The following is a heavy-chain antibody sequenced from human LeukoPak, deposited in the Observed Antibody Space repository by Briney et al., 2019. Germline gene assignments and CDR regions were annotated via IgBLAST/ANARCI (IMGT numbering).Heavy chain of an antibody. Sequence: GGSLRLSCAASGFTFSSYAMSWVRQAPGKGLEWVLAISGSGGSTYYADSVKGRFTISRDNSKNTLYLQMNSLRAEDTAVYYCAKSREQKTYYYDSSGYSVDYWGQGTLVTVSS. CDR2: ISGSGGST. CDR3: AKSREQKTYYYDSSGYSVDY. CDR1: GFTFSSYA. D-gene: IGHD3-22*01. V-gene: IGHV3-23*01. J-gene: IGHJ4*02.